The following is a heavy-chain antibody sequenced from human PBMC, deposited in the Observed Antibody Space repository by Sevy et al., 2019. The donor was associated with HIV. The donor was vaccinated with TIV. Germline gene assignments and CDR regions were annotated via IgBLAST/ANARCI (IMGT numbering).Heavy chain of an antibody. V-gene: IGHV3-23*01. CDR1: GFTFSKYS. J-gene: IGHJ4*02. D-gene: IGHD2-8*01. CDR3: ARKGCTKPHDY. CDR2: LSFGCGEI. Sequence: GGYLRLSCAASGFTFSKYSMSWVRQPPGKGLEWVSTLSFGCGEINYADAVKGRFTISRDNSKSSVYLQMNNLRPEDTAVYYCARKGCTKPHDYWGQGTLVTVSS.